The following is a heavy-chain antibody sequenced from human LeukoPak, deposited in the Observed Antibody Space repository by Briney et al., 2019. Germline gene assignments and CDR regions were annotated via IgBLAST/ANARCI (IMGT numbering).Heavy chain of an antibody. Sequence: GGSLRLSCAASGFTVSSNYMSWVRQAPGKGQEWVSVIYSGGSTYYADSVKGRFTISRDNSKNTLYLQMNSLRAEDTAVYYCASRLGGSYYAGAFDIWGQGTMVTVSS. CDR2: IYSGGST. D-gene: IGHD1-26*01. V-gene: IGHV3-53*01. J-gene: IGHJ3*02. CDR3: ASRLGGSYYAGAFDI. CDR1: GFTVSSNY.